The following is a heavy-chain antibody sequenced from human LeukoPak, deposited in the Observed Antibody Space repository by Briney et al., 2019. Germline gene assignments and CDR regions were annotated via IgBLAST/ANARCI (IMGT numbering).Heavy chain of an antibody. D-gene: IGHD1-26*01. CDR3: ARLGGSFDP. V-gene: IGHV4-34*01. Sequence: SETLSLTCAVYGGSFSGYYWSWIRQPPGKGLEWIGEINHSGSTNYNPSLKSRVTISVDTSKNQFSLKLSSVTAADTAVYFCARLGGSFDPWGQGTLVTVSS. J-gene: IGHJ5*02. CDR2: INHSGST. CDR1: GGSFSGYY.